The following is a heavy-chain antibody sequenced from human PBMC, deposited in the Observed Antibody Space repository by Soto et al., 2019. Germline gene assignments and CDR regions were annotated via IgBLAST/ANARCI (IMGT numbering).Heavy chain of an antibody. V-gene: IGHV3-11*01. J-gene: IGHJ4*02. Sequence: QVQLVESGGGLVEPRGSLRLSCAASGFTFSDYYMSWIRQAPGKGLEWLSYISSSGATIYYVDSVKCRFTISRDNAKKSLYLQMDSLRAEDTAVYYCARDGVLATGPIDYWGPGTLVTVSS. CDR3: ARDGVLATGPIDY. CDR2: ISSSGATI. CDR1: GFTFSDYY. D-gene: IGHD5-12*01.